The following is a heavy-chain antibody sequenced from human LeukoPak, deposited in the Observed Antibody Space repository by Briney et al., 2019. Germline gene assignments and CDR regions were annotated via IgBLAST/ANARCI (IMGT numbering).Heavy chain of an antibody. CDR3: ARAVVVAAPFDY. CDR1: GYTFTSYA. V-gene: IGHV1-3*01. J-gene: IGHJ4*02. CDR2: INAGNGNT. Sequence: ASVKVSCKASGYTFTSYAMHWVRQAPGQRLEWMGWINAGNGNTKYSQKFQGRVTITRDTSASTAYMELSSLRSEDTAVYYCARAVVVAAPFDYWGQGPLVTVSS. D-gene: IGHD2-15*01.